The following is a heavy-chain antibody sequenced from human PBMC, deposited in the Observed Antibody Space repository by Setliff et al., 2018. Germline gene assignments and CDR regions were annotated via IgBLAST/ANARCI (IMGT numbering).Heavy chain of an antibody. V-gene: IGHV1-69*13. CDR2: IIPIFGTA. J-gene: IGHJ6*03. Sequence: ASVKVSCKASGGTFSTYAISWVRQAPGQGLEWMGGIIPIFGTANYAQKFQGRVTITADESTSTAYMELSSLGSEDTAVYYCAGGQPLVRKYYYYMDVWGKGTTVTVSS. CDR3: AGGQPLVRKYYYYMDV. D-gene: IGHD3-10*01. CDR1: GGTFSTYA.